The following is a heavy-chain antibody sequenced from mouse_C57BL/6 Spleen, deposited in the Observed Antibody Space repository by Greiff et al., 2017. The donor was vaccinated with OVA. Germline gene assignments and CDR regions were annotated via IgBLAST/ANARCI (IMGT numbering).Heavy chain of an antibody. CDR3: ARRLTGVFDY. CDR1: GYTFTSYW. J-gene: IGHJ2*01. Sequence: QVQLQQPGAELVKPGASVKLSCKASGYTFTSYWMQWVKQRPGQGLEWIGEIDPSDSYTNYNQKFKGKATLTVDTSSSTAYMQLSSLTSEDSAVYYCARRLTGVFDYWGQGTTLTVSS. CDR2: IDPSDSYT. V-gene: IGHV1-50*01. D-gene: IGHD4-1*01.